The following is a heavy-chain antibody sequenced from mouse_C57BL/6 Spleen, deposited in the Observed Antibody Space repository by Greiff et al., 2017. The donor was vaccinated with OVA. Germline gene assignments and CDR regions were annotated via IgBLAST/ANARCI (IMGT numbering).Heavy chain of an antibody. CDR1: GYAFSSYW. V-gene: IGHV1-80*01. Sequence: QVQLQQSGAELVKPGASVKISCKASGYAFSSYWKNWVKQRPGKGLEWIGQIYPGDGDTNYNGKFKGKATLTADKSSSTAYMQLSSLTSEDSAVYFGAYYDYDSLAMDYWGQGTSVTVSS. D-gene: IGHD2-4*01. J-gene: IGHJ4*01. CDR3: AYYDYDSLAMDY. CDR2: IYPGDGDT.